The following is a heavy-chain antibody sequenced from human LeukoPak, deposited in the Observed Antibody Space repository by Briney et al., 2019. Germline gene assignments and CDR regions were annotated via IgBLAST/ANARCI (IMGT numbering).Heavy chain of an antibody. CDR1: GYTLTELS. D-gene: IGHD3-10*01. CDR2: FDPEDGET. CDR3: ARDGSGSYST. Sequence: GASVKVSCKVSGYTLTELSMHWVRQAPGKGLEWMGGFDPEDGETIYAQKFQGRVTITRDTSASTAYMELSSLRSEDTAVYYCARDGSGSYSTWGQGTLVTVSS. J-gene: IGHJ5*02. V-gene: IGHV1-24*01.